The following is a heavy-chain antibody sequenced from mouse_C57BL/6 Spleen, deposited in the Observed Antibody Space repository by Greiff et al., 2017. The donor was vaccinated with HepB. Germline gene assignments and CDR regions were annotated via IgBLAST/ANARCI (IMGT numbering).Heavy chain of an antibody. V-gene: IGHV1-50*01. CDR2: IDPSDSYT. Sequence: VQLKQPGAELVKPGASVKLSCKASGYTFTSYWMQWVKQRPGQGLEWIGEIDPSDSYTNYNQKFKGKATLTVDTSSSTAYMQLSSLTSEDSAVYYCARTAIYGGGDYWGQGTSVTVSS. CDR3: ARTAIYGGGDY. D-gene: IGHD1-1*02. CDR1: GYTFTSYW. J-gene: IGHJ4*01.